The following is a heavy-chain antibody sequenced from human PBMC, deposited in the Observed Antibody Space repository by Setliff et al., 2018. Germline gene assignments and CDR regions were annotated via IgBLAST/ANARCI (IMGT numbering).Heavy chain of an antibody. CDR1: GYNFAESI. J-gene: IGHJ4*02. D-gene: IGHD2-8*01. CDR3: LRLVRYCTTIACHRTLVEEV. V-gene: IGHV1-18*01. CDR2: ISAYNGHT. Sequence: ASVKVSCKASGYNFAESIVSWVRQAPGQGLEWMGWISAYNGHTYSAQKFQARVTLTTDTSTNMAYMELRGLRSDDTAIYYCLRLVRYCTTIACHRTLVEEVWGQGTLVTVSS.